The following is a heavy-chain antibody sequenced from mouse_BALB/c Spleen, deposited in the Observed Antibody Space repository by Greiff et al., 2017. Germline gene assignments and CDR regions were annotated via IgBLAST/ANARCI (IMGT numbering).Heavy chain of an antibody. CDR3: ARNYRRFFAY. CDR1: GFNIKDYY. V-gene: IGHV14-4*02. D-gene: IGHD2-1*01. CDR2: IDPENGDT. Sequence: EVQLQQSGAELVRSGASVKLSCTASGFNIKDYYMHWVKQRPEQGLEWIGWIDPENGDTEYAPKFQGKATMTADTSSNTAYLQLSSLTSEDTAVYYCARNYRRFFAYWGQGTLVTVSA. J-gene: IGHJ3*01.